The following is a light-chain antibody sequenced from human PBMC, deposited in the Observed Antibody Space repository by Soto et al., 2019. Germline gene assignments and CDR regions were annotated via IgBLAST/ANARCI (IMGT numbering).Light chain of an antibody. CDR3: QKYNNWPPN. V-gene: IGKV3-15*01. J-gene: IGKJ5*01. CDR2: GAS. CDR1: QSVSSN. Sequence: EIVMTHSPSARSVSPVERATLSCMASQSVSSNLAWYQQKPGQAPRLLIYGASTRATGIPARFSGSGSGTEFTLTISSLQSEDFAVYYCQKYNNWPPNFGQGTRLEIK.